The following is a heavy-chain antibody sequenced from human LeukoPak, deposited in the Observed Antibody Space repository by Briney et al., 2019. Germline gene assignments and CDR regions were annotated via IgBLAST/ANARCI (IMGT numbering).Heavy chain of an antibody. CDR3: ARDNWNYERYFDY. CDR1: GFTFSSYA. V-gene: IGHV3-23*01. CDR2: ISGSGGST. J-gene: IGHJ4*02. Sequence: GGSLRLSCAASGFTFSSYAMSWVRQAPGKGLEWVSAISGSGGSTYYADSVKGRFTISRDNSKNTLYLQMNSLRAEDTAVYYCARDNWNYERYFDYWGQGTLVTVSS. D-gene: IGHD1-7*01.